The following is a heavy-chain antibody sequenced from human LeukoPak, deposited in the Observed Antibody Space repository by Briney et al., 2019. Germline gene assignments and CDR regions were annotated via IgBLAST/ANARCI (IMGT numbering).Heavy chain of an antibody. V-gene: IGHV3-7*01. Sequence: PGGSLRLSCASSVFTFSSYWMSWVRQAPGKGLEWVANIKQDGSEKYYVDSVKGRFTISRDNAKNSLYLQMNSLRAEDTAVYYCARASSSWAGDFDYWGQGTLVTVSS. CDR2: IKQDGSEK. J-gene: IGHJ4*02. CDR1: VFTFSSYW. D-gene: IGHD6-13*01. CDR3: ARASSSWAGDFDY.